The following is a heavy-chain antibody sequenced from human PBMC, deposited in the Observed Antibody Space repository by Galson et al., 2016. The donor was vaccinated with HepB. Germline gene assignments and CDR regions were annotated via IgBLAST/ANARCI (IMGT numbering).Heavy chain of an antibody. CDR2: IKSDGTYR. CDR3: VRDDQSYGLDY. D-gene: IGHD2-21*01. V-gene: IGHV3-74*01. CDR1: GFTLSNYW. J-gene: IGHJ4*02. Sequence: LRLSCAASGFTLSNYWMHWVRQAPGKGPVCVSRIKSDGTYRDYAGSVEGRFTISRDNAKNTLYLQMNSLRAEDTAVYYCVRDDQSYGLDYWGQGTLVTVSS.